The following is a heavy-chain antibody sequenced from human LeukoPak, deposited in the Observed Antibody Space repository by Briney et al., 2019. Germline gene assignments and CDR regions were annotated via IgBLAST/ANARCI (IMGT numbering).Heavy chain of an antibody. V-gene: IGHV1-69*13. CDR3: ASNPSYDYSNRYNWFDP. Sequence: ASVKVSCKASGGTFSSYAISWVRQAPGQGLEWMGGIIPIFGTANYAQKFQGRVTITADESTSTAYMELSSLRSEDTAVYYCASNPSYDYSNRYNWFDPWGQGTLVTVSS. CDR2: IIPIFGTA. D-gene: IGHD4-11*01. J-gene: IGHJ5*02. CDR1: GGTFSSYA.